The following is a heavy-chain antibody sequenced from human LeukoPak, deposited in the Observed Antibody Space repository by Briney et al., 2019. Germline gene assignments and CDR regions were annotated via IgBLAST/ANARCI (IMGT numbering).Heavy chain of an antibody. Sequence: HPGGSLRLSCAASGFTFSTCAMSWVRQAPGKGLEWVSMIAVSASNTYYADSVKGRFTISRDSSKNTLYLQMNSLTADDTAVYYCATTSQFSFQHWGQGTLVTVSS. CDR2: IAVSASNT. CDR3: ATTSQFSFQH. D-gene: IGHD6-6*01. V-gene: IGHV3-23*01. CDR1: GFTFSTCA. J-gene: IGHJ1*01.